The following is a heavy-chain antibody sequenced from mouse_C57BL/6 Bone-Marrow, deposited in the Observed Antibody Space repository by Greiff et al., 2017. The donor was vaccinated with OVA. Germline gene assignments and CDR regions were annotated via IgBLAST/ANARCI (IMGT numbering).Heavy chain of an antibody. CDR3: ARGYYGSSYDY. Sequence: QVQLQQPGAELVKPGASVKMSCKASGYTFTRYWITWVKQRPGQGLEWIGDIYPGSGSTNYNEKFKSKATLTVDTSSSTAYMQLSSLTSEDSAVYYCARGYYGSSYDYWGQGTTLTVSS. V-gene: IGHV1-55*01. CDR2: IYPGSGST. CDR1: GYTFTRYW. D-gene: IGHD1-1*01. J-gene: IGHJ2*01.